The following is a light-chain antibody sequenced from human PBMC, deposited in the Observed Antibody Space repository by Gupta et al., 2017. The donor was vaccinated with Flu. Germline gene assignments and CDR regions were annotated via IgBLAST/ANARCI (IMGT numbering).Light chain of an antibody. V-gene: IGKV3-15*01. CDR3: QQYNNWPSWT. Sequence: PATLSVSPGERATLSCRASQSVSSDLAWYQQKPGQAPRLLIYGASTRATGIPARFSGSGSGTDFTLTISSLQSEDFAVYYCQQYNNWPSWTFGQGTKVEIK. J-gene: IGKJ1*01. CDR1: QSVSSD. CDR2: GAS.